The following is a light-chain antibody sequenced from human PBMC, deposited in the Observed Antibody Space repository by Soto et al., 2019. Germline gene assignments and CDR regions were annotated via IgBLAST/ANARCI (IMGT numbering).Light chain of an antibody. CDR3: QQYDDWPHT. V-gene: IGKV3-15*01. Sequence: EIVMTQSPATLSMSPGERATLSCRASQSVNNNLVWYQQKPGQAPRLLIYGASIRATGSPARFSGSGSGTQFSLTISSLQSEDFAVYFCQQYDDWPHTFGQGTKLEIK. CDR2: GAS. J-gene: IGKJ2*01. CDR1: QSVNNN.